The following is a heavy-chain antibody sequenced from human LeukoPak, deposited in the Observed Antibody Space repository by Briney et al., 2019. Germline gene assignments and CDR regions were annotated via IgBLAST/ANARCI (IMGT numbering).Heavy chain of an antibody. V-gene: IGHV4-34*01. D-gene: IGHD2-2*01. CDR1: GGSFSGYY. J-gene: IGHJ5*02. Sequence: SETLSLTCAVYGGSFSGYYWSWIRQPPGKGLEWIGEINHSGSTNYNPSLKSRVTISVDTSKNQFSLKLSSVTAADTAVYYCARATCSSTSCQIDWFDPWGQGTLVTVSS. CDR3: ARATCSSTSCQIDWFDP. CDR2: INHSGST.